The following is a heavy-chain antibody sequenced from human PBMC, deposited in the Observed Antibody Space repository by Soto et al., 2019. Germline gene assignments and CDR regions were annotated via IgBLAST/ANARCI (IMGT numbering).Heavy chain of an antibody. CDR3: ARDKDGGGSLSAFDI. V-gene: IGHV3-48*01. J-gene: IGHJ3*02. Sequence: GGSLRLSCAASGFTFSSYSMNWVRQAPGKGLEWVSYISSSMSTIYYADSVKGRFTISRDNAKNSLYLQMNSLRAEDTAVYYCARDKDGGGSLSAFDIWGQGTMVTVSS. CDR2: ISSSMSTI. CDR1: GFTFSSYS. D-gene: IGHD2-15*01.